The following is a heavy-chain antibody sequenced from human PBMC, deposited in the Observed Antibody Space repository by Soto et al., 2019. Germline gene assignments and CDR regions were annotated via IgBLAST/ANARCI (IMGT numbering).Heavy chain of an antibody. D-gene: IGHD6-19*01. J-gene: IGHJ6*02. Sequence: PGVSQKISCKGSGYSFISYWVSWVRQMPGKGLEWMGSIDPSDSYTNYSPSFQGHVTISADKSISTAYLQWSSLKASDTAMYYCSRRQWLSTYFNYGMDVSGQGTTVTVSS. CDR3: SRRQWLSTYFNYGMDV. CDR1: GYSFISYW. CDR2: IDPSDSYT. V-gene: IGHV5-10-1*01.